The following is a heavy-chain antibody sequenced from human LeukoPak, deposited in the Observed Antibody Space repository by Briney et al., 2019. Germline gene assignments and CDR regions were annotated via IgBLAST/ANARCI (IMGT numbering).Heavy chain of an antibody. Sequence: PGRSLRLSCAASGFTFSSYGMHWVRQAPGKGLEWVAVISYDGSIEYYADSVKGRFTISRDNSKNTLYLQMNSLRAEDTAVYYCARDRAVVVAALYYYYYGMDVWGKGTTVTVSS. V-gene: IGHV3-30*03. CDR1: GFTFSSYG. J-gene: IGHJ6*04. CDR2: ISYDGSIE. CDR3: ARDRAVVVAALYYYYYGMDV. D-gene: IGHD2-15*01.